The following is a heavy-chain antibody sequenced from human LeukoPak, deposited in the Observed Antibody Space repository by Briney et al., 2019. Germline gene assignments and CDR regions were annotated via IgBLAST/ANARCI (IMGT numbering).Heavy chain of an antibody. D-gene: IGHD4-11*01. CDR2: ISSSNSYI. J-gene: IGHJ4*02. CDR1: GFTFSSYS. Sequence: AGGSLRLSCAASGFTFSSYSMNWVRQAPGKGLEWVSSISSSNSYIYYADSVKGRFTISRDNAKNSLYLQMNSLRAEDTAVYYCARLGGYSKSFDYWGQGTLVTVSS. CDR3: ARLGGYSKSFDY. V-gene: IGHV3-21*01.